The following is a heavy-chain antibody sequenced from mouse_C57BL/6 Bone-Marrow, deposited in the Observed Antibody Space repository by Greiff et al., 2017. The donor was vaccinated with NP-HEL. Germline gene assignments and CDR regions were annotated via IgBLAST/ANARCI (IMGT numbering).Heavy chain of an antibody. D-gene: IGHD4-1*02. CDR3: ARSTGGVYAMDY. Sequence: EVQVVESGGGLVQPGGSLSLSCAASGFTFTDYYMSWVRQPPGKALEWLGFIRNKANGYTTEYSASVKGRFTISRDNSQSILYLQMNALRAEDSATYYCARSTGGVYAMDYWGQGTSVTVSS. CDR2: IRNKANGYTT. V-gene: IGHV7-3*01. CDR1: GFTFTDYY. J-gene: IGHJ4*01.